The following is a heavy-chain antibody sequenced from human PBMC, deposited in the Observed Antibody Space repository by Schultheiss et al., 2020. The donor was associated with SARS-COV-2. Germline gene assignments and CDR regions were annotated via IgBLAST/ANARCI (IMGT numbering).Heavy chain of an antibody. J-gene: IGHJ4*02. D-gene: IGHD5-18*01. V-gene: IGHV4-34*01. Sequence: GSLRLSCAVYGGSFSGYYWSWIRQPPGKGLEWIGEINHSGSTNYNPSLKSRVTISVDTSKNQFSLKLSSVTAADTAVYYCAREGSAMVQSRFDYWGQGTLVTVSS. CDR3: AREGSAMVQSRFDY. CDR2: INHSGST. CDR1: GGSFSGYY.